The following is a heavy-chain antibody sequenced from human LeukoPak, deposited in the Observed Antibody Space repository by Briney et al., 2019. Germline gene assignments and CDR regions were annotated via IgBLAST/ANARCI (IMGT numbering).Heavy chain of an antibody. CDR3: ARDRGRGGFGELLSEYYYYGMDV. D-gene: IGHD3-10*01. CDR2: IKQDGSEK. CDR1: GFTFSSYW. J-gene: IGHJ6*02. Sequence: PGGSLRLSCAASGFTFSSYWMSWVRQAPGKGLEWVANIKQDGSEKYYVDSVKGRFTISRDNAKNSLYLQMNSLRAEDTAVYYCARDRGRGGFGELLSEYYYYGMDVWGQGTTVTVSS. V-gene: IGHV3-7*01.